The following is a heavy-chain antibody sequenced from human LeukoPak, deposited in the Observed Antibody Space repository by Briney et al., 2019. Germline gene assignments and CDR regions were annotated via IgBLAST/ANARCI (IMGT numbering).Heavy chain of an antibody. J-gene: IGHJ5*02. V-gene: IGHV4-59*01. CDR1: GDSISDYY. Sequence: SETLSLTCTVSGDSISDYYWSWIRQPPGKGLEWIGYIYYSGSTNYNPSLKSRVTISADTSKNQFSLNLYSVTAADTAVYYCARGDGGYSRVSDRNWFDLWGQGTLVTVSS. CDR3: ARGDGGYSRVSDRNWFDL. D-gene: IGHD6-13*01. CDR2: IYYSGST.